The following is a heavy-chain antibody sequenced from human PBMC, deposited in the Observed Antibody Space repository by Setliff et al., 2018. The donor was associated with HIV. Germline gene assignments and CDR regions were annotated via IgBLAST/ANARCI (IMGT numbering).Heavy chain of an antibody. D-gene: IGHD5-12*01. CDR2: INHRGST. V-gene: IGHV4-34*08. Sequence: GSLRLSCEASGFTFSSYWMSWVRQPPGKGLEWIGEINHRGSTNCNPSLKSRVSISVDTSKNQFSLRLSSVTAADTAVYYCATLKMATIYRDFDYWGQGTLVTVSS. J-gene: IGHJ4*02. CDR3: ATLKMATIYRDFDY. CDR1: GFTFSSYW.